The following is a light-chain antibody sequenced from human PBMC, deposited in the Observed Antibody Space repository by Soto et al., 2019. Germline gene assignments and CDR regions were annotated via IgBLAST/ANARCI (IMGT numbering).Light chain of an antibody. CDR3: QQNYSILWT. Sequence: DIQVTQSPSSLSASVGDRVTITCRASQDINSYLTWYQQKPGKAPKVLIYAASSLQSGVPSRFSGSGSGTDFTLTISSLQPEDVVTYYCQQNYSILWTFGQGTKVDIK. CDR1: QDINSY. V-gene: IGKV1-39*01. CDR2: AAS. J-gene: IGKJ1*01.